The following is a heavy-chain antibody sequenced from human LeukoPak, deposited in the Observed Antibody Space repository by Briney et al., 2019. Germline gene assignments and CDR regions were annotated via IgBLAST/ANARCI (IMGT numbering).Heavy chain of an antibody. CDR3: AREPLYYYDSSGYTTDY. CDR2: ISSSSSYI. V-gene: IGHV3-21*01. CDR1: GFTFSTSG. D-gene: IGHD3-22*01. J-gene: IGHJ4*02. Sequence: GGSLRLSCAASGFTFSTSGRNWVRQAPGKGLEWVSSISSSSSYIYYADSVKGRFTISRDNAKNSLYLQMNSLRAEDTAVYYCAREPLYYYDSSGYTTDYWGQGTLVTVSS.